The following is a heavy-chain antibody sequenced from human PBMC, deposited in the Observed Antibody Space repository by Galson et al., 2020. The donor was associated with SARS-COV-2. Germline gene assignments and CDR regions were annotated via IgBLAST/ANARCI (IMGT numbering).Heavy chain of an antibody. V-gene: IGHV3-30-3*01. CDR2: ISYDGSIK. J-gene: IGHJ4*02. CDR3: ARGGIGGSYSFDY. D-gene: IGHD1-26*01. Sequence: LSLTCAASGFTFSSYAVHWVRQAPGKGLEWVGFISYDGSIKYYAESVKGRFTISRDNSKNTLYLQMNNLRPEDTAVYYCARGGIGGSYSFDYWGQGTLVTVSS. CDR1: GFTFSSYA.